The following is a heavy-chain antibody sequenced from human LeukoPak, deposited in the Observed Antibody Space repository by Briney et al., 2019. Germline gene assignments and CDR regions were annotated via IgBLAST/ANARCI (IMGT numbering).Heavy chain of an antibody. J-gene: IGHJ6*02. CDR2: LYTGGTT. CDR3: ARDSFAHYDVSTGSWKYYGMDV. CDR1: GFSVSTNY. V-gene: IGHV3-66*01. Sequence: GGSLRLSCAASGFSVSTNYLSWVRQAPGKGLEWVSVLYTGGTTKYADSVRGRFTISRDNSKNTLYLQMNSLTAEDTAMYYCARDSFAHYDVSTGSWKYYGMDVWGQGTTVTVSS. D-gene: IGHD3-9*01.